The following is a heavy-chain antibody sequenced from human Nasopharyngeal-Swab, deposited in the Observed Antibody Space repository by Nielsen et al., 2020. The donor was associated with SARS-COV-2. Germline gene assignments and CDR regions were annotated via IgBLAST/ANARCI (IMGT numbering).Heavy chain of an antibody. CDR1: GGTLNGFH. CDR2: INDRGSG. D-gene: IGHD3-10*01. Sequence: GSLRLSCVVFGGTLNGFHWKWIRQTPGKGLEWIGEINDRGSGNYNPSLRSRVTISAGTSNIQFSLKLNSVTAADTAVYYCARVGPEGTDAFDIWGQGTMVTVSS. CDR3: ARVGPEGTDAFDI. V-gene: IGHV4-34*01. J-gene: IGHJ3*02.